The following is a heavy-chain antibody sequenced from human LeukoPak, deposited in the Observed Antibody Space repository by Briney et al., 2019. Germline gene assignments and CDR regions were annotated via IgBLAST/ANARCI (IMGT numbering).Heavy chain of an antibody. D-gene: IGHD1-26*01. CDR2: INPTGSST. CDR3: ARDNSVGDVAWWFDP. CDR1: GGTFSSYA. Sequence: GASVKVSGKAYGGTFSSYAISWVRQAPGQGLEWLGLINPTGSSTLYAQKFQGRVTMTRDMSTTTDYMELSSLRSDDTAVYYCARDNSVGDVAWWFDPWGQGTLVTVSS. V-gene: IGHV1-46*01. J-gene: IGHJ5*02.